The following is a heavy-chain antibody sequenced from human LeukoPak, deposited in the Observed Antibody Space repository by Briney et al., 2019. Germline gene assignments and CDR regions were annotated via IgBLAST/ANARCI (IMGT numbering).Heavy chain of an antibody. V-gene: IGHV4-31*03. CDR3: ARAPPRDYGRSNWYFDL. D-gene: IGHD4-17*01. J-gene: IGHJ2*01. CDR2: IYYSGST. Sequence: PSETLSLTCTVSGGSISSGDYYWNWIRQHPGKGLEWIGYIYYSGSTYYNPSLKSRVTVSVDTSKNQFSLKVSSVTAADTAVYYCARAPPRDYGRSNWYFDLWGRGTLVTVSS. CDR1: GGSISSGDYY.